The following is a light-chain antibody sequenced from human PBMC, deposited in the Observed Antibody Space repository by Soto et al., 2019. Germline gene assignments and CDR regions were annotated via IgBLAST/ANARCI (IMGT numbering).Light chain of an antibody. CDR2: GAS. J-gene: IGKJ5*01. CDR1: QSVSSY. V-gene: IGKV3-20*01. CDR3: QQYGSSPPTT. Sequence: EIVMTQSPAILSVSPGDIATLSCRSSQSVSSYLAWYQQKPGQAPRLLIYGASSRATSIPDRFSGSGSGTDFTLTISRLEPEDFAVYYCQQYGSSPPTTFGQGTRLEIK.